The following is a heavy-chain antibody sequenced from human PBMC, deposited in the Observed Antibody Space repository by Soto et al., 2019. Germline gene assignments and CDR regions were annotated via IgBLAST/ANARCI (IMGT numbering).Heavy chain of an antibody. CDR2: ISYDGSNK. CDR1: GFTFSSYG. J-gene: IGHJ4*02. V-gene: IGHV3-30*18. Sequence: GGSLRLSCAASGFTFSSYGMHWVRQAPGKGLEWVAVISYDGSNKYYADSVKGRFTISRDNSKNTLYLQMNSLRAEDTAVYYCAKDHNWNDVPYFDYWGQGTLVTVSS. CDR3: AKDHNWNDVPYFDY. D-gene: IGHD1-1*01.